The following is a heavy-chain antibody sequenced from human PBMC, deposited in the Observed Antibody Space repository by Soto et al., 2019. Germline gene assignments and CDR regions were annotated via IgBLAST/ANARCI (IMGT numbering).Heavy chain of an antibody. V-gene: IGHV1-2*02. CDR2: INTNSDVT. Sequence: ASVKVSCKASGYIFTGYYLHWVRRAPGQGLEWMGWINTNSDVTNYAQNFQGRVTMTRDTSTSTAYMELSRLTSDDTAVYYCVREVSYFDTRGFDPWGQGTLVTVSS. CDR1: GYIFTGYY. CDR3: VREVSYFDTRGFDP. D-gene: IGHD3-22*01. J-gene: IGHJ5*02.